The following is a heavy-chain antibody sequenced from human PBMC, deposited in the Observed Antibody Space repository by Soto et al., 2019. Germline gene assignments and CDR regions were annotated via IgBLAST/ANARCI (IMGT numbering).Heavy chain of an antibody. Sequence: SLRLSCASSVFRLSLCGMHWVRQAPGKGLEWVAVILYDGSKEYYADSVKGRFTISRDNSKNTLYLQMNSLRAEDTAVYYCSSSPYTTGYHSGMDVWGQGTPVTASS. V-gene: IGHV3-33*01. D-gene: IGHD3-9*01. CDR1: VFRLSLCG. J-gene: IGHJ6*02. CDR2: ILYDGSKE. CDR3: SSSPYTTGYHSGMDV.